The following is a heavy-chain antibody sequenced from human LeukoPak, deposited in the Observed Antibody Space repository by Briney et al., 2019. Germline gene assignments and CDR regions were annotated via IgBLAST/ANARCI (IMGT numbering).Heavy chain of an antibody. CDR1: GCSITGYH. J-gene: IGHJ4*02. V-gene: IGHV4-59*08. CDR2: IYSSGST. Sequence: SETLSLTCTVSGCSITGYHWSWIRQPPGKGLEWIGYIYSSGSTNYNPSLKSRVTISADTSKKQFSLKLSSVTAADTAVYYCARQGEQWLDFDYWGQGTLVTVSS. D-gene: IGHD6-19*01. CDR3: ARQGEQWLDFDY.